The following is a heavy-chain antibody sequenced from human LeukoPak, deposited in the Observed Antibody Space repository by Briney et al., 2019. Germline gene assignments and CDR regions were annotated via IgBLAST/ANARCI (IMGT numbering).Heavy chain of an antibody. J-gene: IGHJ3*02. V-gene: IGHV3-11*04. D-gene: IGHD1-26*01. Sequence: PGGSLRLSCAASGFTFSDYYMSWIRQAPGKGLEWVSYISSSGSTIYYADSVKGRFTISKDNAKSSLYLQMNSLRAEDTAVYYCARDRGATIAFDIWGQGTMVTVSS. CDR2: ISSSGSTI. CDR3: ARDRGATIAFDI. CDR1: GFTFSDYY.